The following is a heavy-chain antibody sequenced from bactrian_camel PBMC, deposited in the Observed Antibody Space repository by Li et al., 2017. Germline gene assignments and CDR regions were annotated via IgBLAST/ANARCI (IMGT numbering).Heavy chain of an antibody. V-gene: IGHV3S53*01. CDR3: AADSAVVPGEELLPDLNY. CDR2: IDSDGGT. D-gene: IGHD6*01. J-gene: IGHJ4*01. CDR1: GSTAGYC. Sequence: HVQLVESGGAQVQPGGSLRLSCKASGSTAGYCMGWFRQAPSAKEREPVAIIDSDGGTSYAVSVKGRFTLSKDNAKDTLYLQMNSLKPEDTAMYYCAADSAVVPGEELLPDLNYWGQGTQVTVS.